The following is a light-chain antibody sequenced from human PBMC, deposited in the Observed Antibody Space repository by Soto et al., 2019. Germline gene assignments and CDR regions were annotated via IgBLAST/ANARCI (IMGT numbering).Light chain of an antibody. CDR2: SAS. CDR1: QSISNE. Sequence: VSSYIKDRVTITCRASQSISNELAWYQQKPGKAPKLLIYSASTLQTGVPSRFSGSGSGTDFTLTITSLQPEDFTTYYCPHLASYPRTFGQGTKVDI. J-gene: IGKJ1*01. V-gene: IGKV1-17*01. CDR3: PHLASYPRT.